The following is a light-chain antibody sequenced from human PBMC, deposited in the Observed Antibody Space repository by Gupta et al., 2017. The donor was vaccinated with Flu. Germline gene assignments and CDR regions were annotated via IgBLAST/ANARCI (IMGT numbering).Light chain of an antibody. V-gene: IGKV1-9*01. Sequence: DIQLTQSPSFLSASVGDRVTITCRASQGISSYLAWYQQKPGKAPKILIYAASTLQSGVPSRFSGSGSGTEFTTTISSLQPEDVSTYYCQQLNSYPPLTFGGGTKVEIK. CDR2: AAS. CDR3: QQLNSYPPLT. J-gene: IGKJ4*01. CDR1: QGISSY.